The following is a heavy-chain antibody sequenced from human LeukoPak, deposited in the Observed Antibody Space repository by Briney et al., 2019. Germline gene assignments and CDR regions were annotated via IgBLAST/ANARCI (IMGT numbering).Heavy chain of an antibody. J-gene: IGHJ4*02. Sequence: PSDTLSLACTVSGGSISSCYWSWIRQPPGKGLEWIGYIYYSGSTNYNPSLKSRVTISVDTSKNQFSLKLSSVTAADTAVYYCARCDSSGYYEFDYWGQGTLVTVSS. V-gene: IGHV4-59*01. D-gene: IGHD3-22*01. CDR1: GGSISSCY. CDR2: IYYSGST. CDR3: ARCDSSGYYEFDY.